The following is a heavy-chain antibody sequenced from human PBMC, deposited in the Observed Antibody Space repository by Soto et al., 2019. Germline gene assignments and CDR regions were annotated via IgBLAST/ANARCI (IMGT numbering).Heavy chain of an antibody. CDR2: ISYDGSNK. D-gene: IGHD6-13*01. CDR3: ARDQPGITTTGGGRIAH. V-gene: IGHV3-30-3*01. Sequence: QVQLVESGGGAVQPGRSLRLSCAASGFTFSSHAMHWVRQAPGKGLECVAIISYDGSNKYYGDSVRGRLTISRDNSKNTIYLQMNSLRADDTSVDYCARDQPGITTTGGGRIAHWGQGTLVTVSS. CDR1: GFTFSSHA. J-gene: IGHJ4*02.